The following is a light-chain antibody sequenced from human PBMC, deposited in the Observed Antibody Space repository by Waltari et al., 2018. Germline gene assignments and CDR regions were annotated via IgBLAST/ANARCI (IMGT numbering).Light chain of an antibody. V-gene: IGLV1-44*01. CDR2: SND. J-gene: IGLJ2*01. CDR1: TSNIGSHT. Sequence: QSVLTQPTSASGTPGQKVTIPCSGSTSNIGSHTVNWYQQLPGAAPKLLIFSNDQRPSGVPDRFSGSKSGTSASLAISGLQSEDEADYYCATWDDSLNGHVFGGGTKV. CDR3: ATWDDSLNGHV.